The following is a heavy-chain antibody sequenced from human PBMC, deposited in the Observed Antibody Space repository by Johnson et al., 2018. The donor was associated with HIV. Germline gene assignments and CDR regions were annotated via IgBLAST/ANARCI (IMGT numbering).Heavy chain of an antibody. CDR2: TSYDGNNK. V-gene: IGHV3-30-3*01. D-gene: IGHD3-3*01. Sequence: VQLVESGGGVVQPGRSLRLSCAASGFTFRNYAMHWVRQAPGKGLEWVAVTSYDGNNKYYADSVKGRFTISRDNAKNSLYLQMNSLTAEDTALYYCTRCNYKFWSGSYDAFDIWGQGTMVTVSS. CDR3: TRCNYKFWSGSYDAFDI. J-gene: IGHJ3*02. CDR1: GFTFRNYA.